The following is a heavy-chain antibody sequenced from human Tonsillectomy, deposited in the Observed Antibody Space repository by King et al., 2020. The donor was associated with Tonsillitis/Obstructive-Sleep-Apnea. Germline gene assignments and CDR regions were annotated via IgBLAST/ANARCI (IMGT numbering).Heavy chain of an antibody. CDR1: GFTFSSYS. CDR3: ARDSRVVAATRNDY. D-gene: IGHD2-15*01. Sequence: QLVQSGGGLVKPGGSLRLSCAASGFTFSSYSMNWVRQAPGKGLGWVSSISSRSSYISYSDSVKGRFTISRDNAKNSWYLQRNSLRAEDTAVYYCARDSRVVAATRNDYWGQGTLVTVSS. J-gene: IGHJ4*02. V-gene: IGHV3-21*01. CDR2: ISSRSSYI.